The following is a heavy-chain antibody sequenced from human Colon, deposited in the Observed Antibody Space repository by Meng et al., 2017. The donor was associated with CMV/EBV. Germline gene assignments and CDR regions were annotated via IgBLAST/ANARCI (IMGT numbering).Heavy chain of an antibody. V-gene: IGHV3-7*04. CDR3: VRGSSSF. CDR1: GFIVNDAY. CDR2: IKGDGSEI. D-gene: IGHD6-13*01. J-gene: IGHJ4*02. Sequence: EVHLGESGGGFIQPGGSLRLSCTASGFIVNDAYMNWVRQAPAKGLEWVANIKGDGSEIQYVDSVKGRFTVSRDNTKNSLYLQMNILKTEDTAVYYCVRGSSSFWGQGTLVTVSS.